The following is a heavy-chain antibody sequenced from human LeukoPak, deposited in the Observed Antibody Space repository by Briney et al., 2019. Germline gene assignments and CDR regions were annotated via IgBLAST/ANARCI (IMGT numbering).Heavy chain of an antibody. CDR1: GYTFTGYY. D-gene: IGHD1-26*01. CDR3: ARGLAGPLATGEPGY. V-gene: IGHV1-2*02. J-gene: IGHJ4*02. Sequence: ASVKVSCKASGYTFTGYYMHWVRQAPGQGLEWMGWINPNSAGTNYAQKFQGRVTMTRDTSISTAYMELSRLRSDDTAVYYCARGLAGPLATGEPGYWGQGTLVTVSS. CDR2: INPNSAGT.